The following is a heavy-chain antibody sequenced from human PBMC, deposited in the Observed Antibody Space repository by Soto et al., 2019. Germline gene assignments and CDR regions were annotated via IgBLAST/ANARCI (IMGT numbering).Heavy chain of an antibody. J-gene: IGHJ4*02. CDR1: GYTFTSYG. Sequence: ASVKVSCKASGYTFTSYGISWVRQAPGQGLEWMGWISAYNGNTNYAQKLQGRVTMTTDTSTSTAYMELRSLRSDDTAVYYCARDGTYYDILTGYLHGPFDYWGQGTLVTVSS. CDR2: ISAYNGNT. V-gene: IGHV1-18*01. CDR3: ARDGTYYDILTGYLHGPFDY. D-gene: IGHD3-9*01.